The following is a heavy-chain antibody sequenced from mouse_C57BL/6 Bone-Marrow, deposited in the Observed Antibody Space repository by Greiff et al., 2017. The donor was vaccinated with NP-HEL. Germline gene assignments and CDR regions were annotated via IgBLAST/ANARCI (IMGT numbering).Heavy chain of an antibody. CDR3: ATNYYGSRYYAMDY. V-gene: IGHV1-9*01. CDR2: ILPGSGST. CDR1: GYTFTGYW. J-gene: IGHJ4*01. Sequence: VQLQQSGAELMKPGASVKLSCKATGYTFTGYWIGEILPGSGSTNYNEKFKGKATFTADTSSNTAYMQLSSLTTEDSAIYYCATNYYGSRYYAMDYWGQGTSVTVSS. D-gene: IGHD1-1*01.